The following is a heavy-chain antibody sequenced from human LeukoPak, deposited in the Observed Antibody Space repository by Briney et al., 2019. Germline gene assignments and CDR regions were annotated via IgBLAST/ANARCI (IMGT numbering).Heavy chain of an antibody. CDR3: AKYQRQWLPKGGFDY. J-gene: IGHJ4*02. CDR2: ISYDGNNK. CDR1: GFTFNSYV. V-gene: IGHV3-30*18. D-gene: IGHD6-19*01. Sequence: GESLRLSCAASGFTFNSYVMSWVRQAPGKGREWVAVISYDGNNKYYADSVKGRFTISRDNSKNTLYLQMDNLRAEDTAVYYCAKYQRQWLPKGGFDYWGQGTLVTVSS.